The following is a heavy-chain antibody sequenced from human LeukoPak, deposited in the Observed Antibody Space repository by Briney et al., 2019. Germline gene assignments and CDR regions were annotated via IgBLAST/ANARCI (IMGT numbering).Heavy chain of an antibody. V-gene: IGHV3-7*01. Sequence: GGSLRLSCVASGFTFSTYWMSWVRQAPGKGLEWVANIKQDGNEKYYVDSVKGRFTISRDNAKNSLYLQMNSLRAEDTAVYYCAYYHVNEEPPTFWGQGTLVTVSS. CDR3: AYYHVNEEPPTF. CDR1: GFTFSTYW. J-gene: IGHJ4*02. CDR2: IKQDGNEK. D-gene: IGHD1-1*01.